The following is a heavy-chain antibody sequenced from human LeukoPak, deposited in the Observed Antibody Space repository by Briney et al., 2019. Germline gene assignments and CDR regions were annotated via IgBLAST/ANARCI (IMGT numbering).Heavy chain of an antibody. CDR1: GYTFTSYY. J-gene: IGHJ4*02. D-gene: IGHD3-3*01. V-gene: IGHV1-46*01. CDR3: ARDQGPDRYDFWSGYRGYYFDY. Sequence: ASVKVSCKASGYTFTSYYMHWVRQAPGQELEWMGIINPSGGSTSYAQKFQGRVTMTRDMSTSTVYMELSSLRSEDTAVYYCARDQGPDRYDFWSGYRGYYFDYWGQGTLVTVSS. CDR2: INPSGGST.